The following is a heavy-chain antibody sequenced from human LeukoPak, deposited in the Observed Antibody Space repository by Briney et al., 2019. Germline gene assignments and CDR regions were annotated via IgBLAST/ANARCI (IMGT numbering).Heavy chain of an antibody. Sequence: GGSLRLSCAASGFTFSSYAMSWVRQAPGKGLEWVSAISGSGGSTYYADSVKGRFTISRDNSKNTLYLQMNSLRAEDTAVYYCAKGYLGGVAAAPGGYWGQGTLVTVSS. D-gene: IGHD6-25*01. CDR1: GFTFSSYA. CDR3: AKGYLGGVAAAPGGY. V-gene: IGHV3-23*01. CDR2: ISGSGGST. J-gene: IGHJ4*02.